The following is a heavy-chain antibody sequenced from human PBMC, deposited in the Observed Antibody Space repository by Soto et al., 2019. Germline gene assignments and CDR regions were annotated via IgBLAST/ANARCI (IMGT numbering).Heavy chain of an antibody. D-gene: IGHD3-22*01. Sequence: QVQQVQSGAEVKKPGSSVKVSCKASGGTFSSYAISWVRQAPGQGLEWMGGIIPIFGTANYAQKFQGRVTITADESTSTAYMELSSPRSEDTAVYYCARAKYDSSGYYYYFDYWGQGTLVTVSS. V-gene: IGHV1-69*01. CDR3: ARAKYDSSGYYYYFDY. CDR2: IIPIFGTA. CDR1: GGTFSSYA. J-gene: IGHJ4*02.